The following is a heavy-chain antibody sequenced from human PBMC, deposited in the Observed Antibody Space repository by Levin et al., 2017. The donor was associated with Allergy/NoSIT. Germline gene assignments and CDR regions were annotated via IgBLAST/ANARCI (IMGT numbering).Heavy chain of an antibody. CDR1: GGTFSSYA. CDR2: IISIFGTA. Sequence: VKVSCKASGGTFSSYAISWVRQAPGQGLEWMGGIISIFGTANYAQKFQGRVTITADKSTSTAYMELSSLRSEDTAVYYCARGPGPSSCSGGSCYDERFDYWGQGTLVTVSS. D-gene: IGHD2-15*01. J-gene: IGHJ4*02. V-gene: IGHV1-69*06. CDR3: ARGPGPSSCSGGSCYDERFDY.